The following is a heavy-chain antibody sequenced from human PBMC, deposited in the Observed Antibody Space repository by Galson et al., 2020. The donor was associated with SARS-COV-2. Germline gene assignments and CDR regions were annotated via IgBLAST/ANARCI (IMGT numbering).Heavy chain of an antibody. Sequence: PSETLSLTCAVYGGTFSGYYWNWIRQSPGKGLEWIGEINHRGSTSYNSSLKSRVTISVDTSKNQFSLKLGSVTAADTAVYYCARGQVGITMILVVLSQSNWFDPWGQGTLVTVSS. CDR1: GGTFSGYY. CDR2: INHRGST. J-gene: IGHJ5*02. CDR3: ARGQVGITMILVVLSQSNWFDP. V-gene: IGHV4-34*01. D-gene: IGHD3-22*01.